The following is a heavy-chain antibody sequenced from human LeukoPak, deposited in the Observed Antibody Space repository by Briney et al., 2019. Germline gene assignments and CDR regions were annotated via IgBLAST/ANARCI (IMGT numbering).Heavy chain of an antibody. Sequence: GALRLFCASSEFTFGGYAMNWFCESPAKRLEWVSAISGSGGSTNYADSVKGRFTISRDNSKNTLYLQMKSLRAEDTAVYYCATEVDCSSTSCSDYWGQGTLVTVSS. CDR3: ATEVDCSSTSCSDY. CDR2: ISGSGGST. D-gene: IGHD2-2*01. J-gene: IGHJ4*02. V-gene: IGHV3-23*01. CDR1: EFTFGGYA.